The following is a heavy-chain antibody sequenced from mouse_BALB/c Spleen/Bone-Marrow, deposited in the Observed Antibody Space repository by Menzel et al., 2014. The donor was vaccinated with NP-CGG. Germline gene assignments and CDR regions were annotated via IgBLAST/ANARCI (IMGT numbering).Heavy chain of an antibody. V-gene: IGHV2-9*02. Sequence: VKLVESGPGLAAPSQSLSITCTVSGFSLTSYGVHWVRQPPGKGLEWLGVIWAGGSTNYNSALMSRLSISKDNSKSQVFLKMNSLQTDDTAMYYCARDLYYDYDEGFAYWGQGTLVTVSA. J-gene: IGHJ3*01. CDR1: GFSLTSYG. CDR3: ARDLYYDYDEGFAY. D-gene: IGHD2-4*01. CDR2: IWAGGST.